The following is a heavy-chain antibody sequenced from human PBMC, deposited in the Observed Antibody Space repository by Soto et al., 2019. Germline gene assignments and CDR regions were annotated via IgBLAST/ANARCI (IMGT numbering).Heavy chain of an antibody. CDR3: AKSSRYCSGGGCFYYFDY. Sequence: EVQLLESGGGLVQPGGSLRLSCAASGFNIGSSAWSWIRQAPGKGLDWVLIIGGNGVTTFYADTAKGRFTISRDISRNTVFLQMSSLRAEDTALYYCAKSSRYCSGGGCFYYFDYWGQGTLVTVSS. CDR2: IGGNGVTT. V-gene: IGHV3-23*01. J-gene: IGHJ4*02. CDR1: GFNIGSSA. D-gene: IGHD2-15*01.